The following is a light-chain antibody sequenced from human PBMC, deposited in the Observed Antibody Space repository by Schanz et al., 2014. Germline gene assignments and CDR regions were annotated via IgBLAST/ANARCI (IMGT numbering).Light chain of an antibody. CDR1: ASDIGSYNY. V-gene: IGLV2-14*03. J-gene: IGLJ2*01. Sequence: QSALTQPASVSGSPGQSITISCTGTASDIGSYNYVSWYQHHPARAPKLLIYDVDNRPSAVSTRFSGSKSGNTASLTISGLQSEDEADYYCSSYTSSSTVLFGGGTKLTVL. CDR3: SSYTSSSTVL. CDR2: DVD.